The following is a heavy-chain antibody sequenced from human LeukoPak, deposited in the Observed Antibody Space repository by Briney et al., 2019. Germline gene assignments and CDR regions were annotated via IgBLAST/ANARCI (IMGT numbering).Heavy chain of an antibody. D-gene: IGHD4/OR15-4a*01. CDR1: GFTFSSYS. V-gene: IGHV3-21*01. J-gene: IGHJ1*01. CDR2: ISSSSYI. CDR3: ARDHTXVXFXIXX. Sequence: GGSLRLSCAASGFTFSSYSMNWVRQAPGKGLEWVSSISSSSYIYYADSVKGRFTISRDNAKNSLYLQMNSLRAEDTAVYYCARDHTXVXFXIXXXGXXXLV.